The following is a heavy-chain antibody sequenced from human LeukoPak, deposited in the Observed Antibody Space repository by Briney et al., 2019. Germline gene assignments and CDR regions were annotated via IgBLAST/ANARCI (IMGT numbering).Heavy chain of an antibody. CDR3: AHRKNYYDSSVFDN. D-gene: IGHD3-22*01. CDR2: IYWDDDM. V-gene: IGHV2-5*02. Sequence: SGPTLVNPTQTLTLTCTFSGFSLNTRGVGVCWIRQPPGRALEWLALIYWDDDMRYSPSLKSRLTITKDTSKNQVVLTMTNMDPVDTATYFCAHRKNYYDSSVFDNWGQGTLVTVSS. J-gene: IGHJ4*02. CDR1: GFSLNTRGVG.